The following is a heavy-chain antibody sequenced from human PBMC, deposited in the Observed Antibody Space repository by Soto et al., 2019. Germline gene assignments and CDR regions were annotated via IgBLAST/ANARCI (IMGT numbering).Heavy chain of an antibody. Sequence: GGSLRLSCAASGFTFSNYAISWVRQAPGKGLEWVSIISGSGDTPYYADSVKGRFTISRDNSRNTLYLQMNSLRAGDSAKYYSAKGGTSGLYYFDYWGPGTLVTVSS. D-gene: IGHD6-19*01. CDR2: ISGSGDTP. J-gene: IGHJ4*02. CDR3: AKGGTSGLYYFDY. V-gene: IGHV3-23*01. CDR1: GFTFSNYA.